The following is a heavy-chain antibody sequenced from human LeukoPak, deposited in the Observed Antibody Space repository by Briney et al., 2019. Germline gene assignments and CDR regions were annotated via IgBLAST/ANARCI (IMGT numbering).Heavy chain of an antibody. Sequence: GGSLRLSCAASGFSFSNYPMHWVRQAPGKGLEWVAVIANDGKDKHNADSVKGRFTISRDNPKNTLYLEMNSLRAEDTAMYYCARDLTIAAANYYFDNWGQGTLVTVSS. V-gene: IGHV3-30*04. CDR1: GFSFSNYP. CDR3: ARDLTIAAANYYFDN. J-gene: IGHJ4*02. D-gene: IGHD6-13*01. CDR2: IANDGKDK.